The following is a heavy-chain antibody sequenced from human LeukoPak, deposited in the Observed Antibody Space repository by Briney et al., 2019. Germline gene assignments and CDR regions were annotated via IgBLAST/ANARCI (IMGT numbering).Heavy chain of an antibody. CDR3: ARQYPLSAGNFDY. CDR2: IYFSGGT. CDR1: GDSISSSNCY. J-gene: IGHJ4*02. V-gene: IGHV4-39*01. Sequence: SETLSLTCTVSGDSISSSNCYWGWIRQPPGKGLEWIGSIYFSGGTYYNASLKSRVTISVDTSKNQFSLKLSSVTAADTAVYYCARQYPLSAGNFDYWGQGTLVTVSS. D-gene: IGHD1-1*01.